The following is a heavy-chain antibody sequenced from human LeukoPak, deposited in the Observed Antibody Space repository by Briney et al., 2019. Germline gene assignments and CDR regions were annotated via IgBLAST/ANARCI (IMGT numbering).Heavy chain of an antibody. D-gene: IGHD6-13*01. Sequence: GGSLRLSCAASGFTFDDYGMSRVRQAPGKGLEWVSGINWNGGSTGYADSVKGRFTISRDNAKNSLYLQMNSLRAEDTALYYCARLSYSSSFKSNAFDIWGQGTMVTVSS. CDR2: INWNGGST. CDR1: GFTFDDYG. CDR3: ARLSYSSSFKSNAFDI. V-gene: IGHV3-20*04. J-gene: IGHJ3*02.